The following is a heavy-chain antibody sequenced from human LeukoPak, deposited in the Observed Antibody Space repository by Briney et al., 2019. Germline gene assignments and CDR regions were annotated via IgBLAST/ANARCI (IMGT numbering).Heavy chain of an antibody. J-gene: IGHJ5*02. Sequence: SETLSLTCTVSGYSINSGNYWGWIRQPPGKRLEWIGSIYHSGSTYYNPSLKSRVTISVDTSKNQFSLKLSSVTAADTAVYYCARLLWFGELPGSYNWFDPWGQGTLVTVSS. CDR2: IYHSGST. D-gene: IGHD3-10*01. V-gene: IGHV4-38-2*02. CDR1: GYSINSGNY. CDR3: ARLLWFGELPGSYNWFDP.